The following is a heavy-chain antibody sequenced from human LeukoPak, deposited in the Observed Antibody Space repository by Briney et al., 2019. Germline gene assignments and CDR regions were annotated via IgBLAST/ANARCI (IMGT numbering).Heavy chain of an antibody. CDR1: GYSISSDYY. D-gene: IGHD5-12*01. CDR2: IYHSGST. Sequence: SETLSLTCTVSGYSISSDYYWGWIRQPPGKGLEWIGSIYHSGSTDYNPSLKIRVTISVDTSKNQFSLKLSSVTAADTAVYCCARYSSSGYGEIDYWGQGTLVTVSS. V-gene: IGHV4-38-2*02. J-gene: IGHJ4*02. CDR3: ARYSSSGYGEIDY.